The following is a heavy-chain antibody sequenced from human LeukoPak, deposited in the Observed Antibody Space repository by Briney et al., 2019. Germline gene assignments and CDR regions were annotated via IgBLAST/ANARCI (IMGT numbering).Heavy chain of an antibody. CDR3: ARGRWESYYDSSGYYCYIYY. CDR2: ISAYNGNT. Sequence: GASVKVSCKASGYTFTSYGISWLRQAPGQGLEWMGWISAYNGNTNYAQKLQGRVTMTTDTSTSTAYMELRSLRSDDTAVYYCARGRWESYYDSSGYYCYIYYWGQGTLVTVSS. D-gene: IGHD3-22*01. J-gene: IGHJ4*02. V-gene: IGHV1-18*01. CDR1: GYTFTSYG.